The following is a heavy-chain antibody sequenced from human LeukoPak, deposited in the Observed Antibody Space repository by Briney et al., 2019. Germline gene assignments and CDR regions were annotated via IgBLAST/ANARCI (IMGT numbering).Heavy chain of an antibody. CDR3: ARDIGSYFLSYYYYGMDV. Sequence: RGESMKISCKGSGYSFTSYWIGWVRQMPGKGLEWMGIIYPGDSDTRYSPSFQGQVTISADKSISTAYLQWSSLKASDTAIYYCARDIGSYFLSYYYYGMDVWGQGTTVTVSS. D-gene: IGHD1-26*01. V-gene: IGHV5-51*01. CDR2: IYPGDSDT. J-gene: IGHJ6*02. CDR1: GYSFTSYW.